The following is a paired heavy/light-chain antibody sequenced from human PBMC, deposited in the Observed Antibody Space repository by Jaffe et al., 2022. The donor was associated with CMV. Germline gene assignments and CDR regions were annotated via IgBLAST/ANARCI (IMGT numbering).Light chain of an antibody. CDR3: QSADSSGTSEGV. CDR2: KDS. V-gene: IGLV3-25*03. CDR1: ALPKQY. J-gene: IGLJ2*01. Sequence: SYELTQPPSVSVSPGQTARITCSGDALPKQYAYWYQQKPGQAPVLVIYKDSERPSGIPERFSGSSSGTTVTLTISGVQAEDEADYYCQSADSSGTSEGVFGGGTKLTVL.
Heavy chain of an antibody. V-gene: IGHV1-69*01. CDR3: VIRGHRAAAGTRGPEDFDY. CDR1: GGTFSSYA. CDR2: IIPIFGTA. J-gene: IGHJ4*02. D-gene: IGHD6-13*01. Sequence: QVQLVQSGAEVKKPGSSVKVSCKASGGTFSSYAISWVRQAPGQGLEWMGGIIPIFGTANYAQKFQGRVTITADESTSTAYMELSSLRSEDTAVYYCVIRGHRAAAGTRGPEDFDYWGQGTLVTVSS.